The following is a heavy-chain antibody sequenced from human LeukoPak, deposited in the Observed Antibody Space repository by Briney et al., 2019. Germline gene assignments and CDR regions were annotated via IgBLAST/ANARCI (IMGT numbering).Heavy chain of an antibody. D-gene: IGHD6-19*01. CDR3: ARDSRIAVAGTPGY. Sequence: GASVKVSCKASGYTFTGYYIHWVRQAPGQGLEWMGWINPNSGGTNYAQKFQGWVTMTRDTSISTAYMELSRLRSDDTAVYYCARDSRIAVAGTPGYWGQGTLVTVSS. J-gene: IGHJ4*02. V-gene: IGHV1-2*04. CDR1: GYTFTGYY. CDR2: INPNSGGT.